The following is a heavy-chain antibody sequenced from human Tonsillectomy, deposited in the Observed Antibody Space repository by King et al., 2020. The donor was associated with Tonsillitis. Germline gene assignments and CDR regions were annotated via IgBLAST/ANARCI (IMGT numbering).Heavy chain of an antibody. V-gene: IGHV3-23*04. CDR2: ISNSGGNT. Sequence: QLVQSGGGLVQPGGSLRLSCAASGFTFSSYAMSWVRQAPGKGLEWVSGISNSGGNTYYADSVKGRFTNSRDNSKNTLDLQMNSLRAGDTAAYYCAKDGHSSGWYYFDYWGQGTLVTVSS. CDR1: GFTFSSYA. J-gene: IGHJ4*02. D-gene: IGHD6-19*01. CDR3: AKDGHSSGWYYFDY.